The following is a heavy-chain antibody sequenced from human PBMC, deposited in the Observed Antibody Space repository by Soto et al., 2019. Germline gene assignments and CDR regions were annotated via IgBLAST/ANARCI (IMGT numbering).Heavy chain of an antibody. J-gene: IGHJ6*02. Sequence: PSETLSLTCTVSGGSISSGGYSWTWIRQHPGMGLEWIGYIYYSGSTYYNPSLKSRVTISVDTSKNQFSLKLSPVTAADTAVYYCARDWYCSSTSCHPGGMDVWGQGTTVTVSS. CDR3: ARDWYCSSTSCHPGGMDV. D-gene: IGHD2-2*01. CDR2: IYYSGST. CDR1: GGSISSGGYS. V-gene: IGHV4-31*03.